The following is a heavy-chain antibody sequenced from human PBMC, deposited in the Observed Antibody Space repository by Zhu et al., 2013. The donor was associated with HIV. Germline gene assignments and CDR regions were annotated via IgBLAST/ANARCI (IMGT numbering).Heavy chain of an antibody. CDR2: ISAYNGNT. J-gene: IGHJ6*02. V-gene: IGHV1-18*01. D-gene: IGHD3-10*01. Sequence: QVQLVQSGAEVKKPGASVKVSCKASGYTFTSYGISWVRQAPGQGLEWMGWISAYNGNTNYAQKLQGRVTMTTDTSTSTAYMELRSLRSDDTAVFYCARDSVLRGVITEHLRYYGMDVWGQGTTVTVSS. CDR1: GYTFTSYG. CDR3: ARDSVLRGVITEHLRYYGMDV.